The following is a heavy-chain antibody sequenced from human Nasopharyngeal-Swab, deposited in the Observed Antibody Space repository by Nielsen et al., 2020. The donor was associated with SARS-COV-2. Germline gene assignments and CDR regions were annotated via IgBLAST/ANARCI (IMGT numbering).Heavy chain of an antibody. V-gene: IGHV4-34*01. Sequence: SETLSLTCAVYGGSFSGYYWSWIRQLPGKGLEWIGEINHSGSTNYNPSLKSRVTISVDTSKNQFSLKLSSVTAADTAVYYCARGRWIQLWLPYYWGQGTLVTVSS. CDR1: GGSFSGYY. J-gene: IGHJ4*02. CDR3: ARGRWIQLWLPYY. D-gene: IGHD5-18*01. CDR2: INHSGST.